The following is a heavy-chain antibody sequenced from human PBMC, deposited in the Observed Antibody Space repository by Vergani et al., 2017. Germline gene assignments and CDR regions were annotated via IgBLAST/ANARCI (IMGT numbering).Heavy chain of an antibody. J-gene: IGHJ6*02. D-gene: IGHD5-18*01. CDR3: AGSSPNYGYGGAYYYYGMDV. CDR2: IIPILGIA. V-gene: IGHV1-69*02. CDR1: GGTFSSYT. Sequence: QVQLVQSGAEVKKPGSSVKVSCKASGGTFSSYTISWVRQAPGQGLEWMGRIIPILGIANYAQKFQGRVTITADKSTSTAYMELSSLRSEDTAVYYCAGSSPNYGYGGAYYYYGMDVWGQGTTVTVSS.